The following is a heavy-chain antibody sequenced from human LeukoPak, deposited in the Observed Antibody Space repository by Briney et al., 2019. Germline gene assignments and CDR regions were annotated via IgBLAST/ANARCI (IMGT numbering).Heavy chain of an antibody. Sequence: SETLSLTCTVSGGSISSYYWSWIRQPPGKGLEWIGYIYYSGSTNYNPSLKSRVTISVDTSKNQFSLKLSSVTAADTAVYYCARELAVDAFDICGQGTMVTVSS. CDR1: GGSISSYY. V-gene: IGHV4-59*01. CDR3: ARELAVDAFDI. CDR2: IYYSGST. J-gene: IGHJ3*02.